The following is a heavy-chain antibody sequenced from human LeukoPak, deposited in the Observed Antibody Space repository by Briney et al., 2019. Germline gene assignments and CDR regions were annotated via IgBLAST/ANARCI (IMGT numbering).Heavy chain of an antibody. Sequence: PGGSLRLSCAASGFTFSSYGMHWVRQAPGKGLEWVAVIWYDGSNKYYADSVKGRFTISRDNAKNSLYLQMNGLRAEDTAVYYCATSLRTGGIFDYWGQGTLVTVSS. D-gene: IGHD2-15*01. CDR1: GFTFSSYG. V-gene: IGHV3-33*03. CDR2: IWYDGSNK. J-gene: IGHJ4*02. CDR3: ATSLRTGGIFDY.